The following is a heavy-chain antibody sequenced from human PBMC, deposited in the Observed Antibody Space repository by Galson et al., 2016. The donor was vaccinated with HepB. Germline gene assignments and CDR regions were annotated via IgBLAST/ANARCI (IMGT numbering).Heavy chain of an antibody. V-gene: IGHV5-10-1*01. J-gene: IGHJ4*02. CDR3: TRPDYSDSDFAS. CDR2: IDPSNSRT. Sequence: QSGAEVKKPGESLTISCKGSGFTFSSYWISWVRQMPGKGLEWMGRIDPSNSRTYYSPSFQGHVTISADKSISTAYLQWSSLKASDTALYFCTRPDYSDSDFASWGQGTLVTISS. CDR1: GFTFSSYW. D-gene: IGHD4-11*01.